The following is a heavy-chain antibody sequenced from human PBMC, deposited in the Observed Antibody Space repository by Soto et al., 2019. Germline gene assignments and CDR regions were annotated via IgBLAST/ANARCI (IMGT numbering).Heavy chain of an antibody. J-gene: IGHJ5*02. CDR2: IYYSGST. V-gene: IGHV4-59*08. D-gene: IGHD3-3*01. Sequence: PSETLSLTCPVSGGSISSYYWSWIRQPPGKGLEWIGYIYYSGSTNYNPSLKSRVTISVDTSKNQFSLKLSSVTAADTAVYYCARGFLEWLPLNWFDPWGQGTLVTVSS. CDR1: GGSISSYY. CDR3: ARGFLEWLPLNWFDP.